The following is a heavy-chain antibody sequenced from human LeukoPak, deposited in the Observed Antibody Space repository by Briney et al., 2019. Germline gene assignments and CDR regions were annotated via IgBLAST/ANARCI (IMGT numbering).Heavy chain of an antibody. J-gene: IGHJ4*02. V-gene: IGHV4-4*07. CDR2: IYTSGST. CDR3: ARESKSYDGSGYYHDY. D-gene: IGHD3-22*01. CDR1: GDSISGYY. Sequence: SETLSLTCTVSGDSISGYYWSWIRQPAGKGLEWIGRIYTSGSTDYNPSLKSRVTMSVDTSKNQFSLKLSSVTAADTAVYYCARESKSYDGSGYYHDYWGQGPLVTVSS.